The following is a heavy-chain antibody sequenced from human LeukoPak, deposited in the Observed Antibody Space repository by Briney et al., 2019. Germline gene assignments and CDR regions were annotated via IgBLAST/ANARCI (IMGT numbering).Heavy chain of an antibody. CDR3: TKDPNGDYVGAFDP. Sequence: GGSLRLSCAASGFSFSSFAMTWVRQAPGKGLEWVSSINGGHYPTYNTDSVKGRFIISRDNSRNTLYLQMNSLRADDTAVYYCTKDPNGDYVGAFDPWGQGTLVTVSS. D-gene: IGHD4-17*01. J-gene: IGHJ5*02. CDR2: INGGHYPT. CDR1: GFSFSSFA. V-gene: IGHV3-23*01.